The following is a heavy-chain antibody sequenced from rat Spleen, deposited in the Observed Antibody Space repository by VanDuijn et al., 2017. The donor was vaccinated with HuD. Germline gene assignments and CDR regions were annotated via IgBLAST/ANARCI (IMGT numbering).Heavy chain of an antibody. J-gene: IGHJ2*01. CDR1: GFTFSDYY. CDR2: ISYDGGST. D-gene: IGHD4-4*01. CDR3: TTEFGVSDY. Sequence: EVQLAESGGGLVQPGRSLKLSCAASGFTFSDYYMAWVRQAPTKGRGWVASISYDGGSTYYRDSVKGRFTISRDNAKSSLYLQMDSLRSEDTATYYCTTEFGVSDYWGQGVMVTVSS. V-gene: IGHV5-20*01.